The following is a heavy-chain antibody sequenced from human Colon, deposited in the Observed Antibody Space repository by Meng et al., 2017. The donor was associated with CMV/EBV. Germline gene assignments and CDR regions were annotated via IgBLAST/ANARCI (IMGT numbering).Heavy chain of an antibody. V-gene: IGHV1-18*01. CDR1: GYTFTNFV. Sequence: QVQLAQFGAEVKKPGASVKGSCKTSGYTFTNFVISWVRQAPGQGLEWMAYISPYNGDTNYAQRFQGRVALTTDTSTSTVYMELGSLTSDDTAMYYCARELARGGYWGQGTPVTVSS. J-gene: IGHJ4*02. CDR3: ARELARGGY. CDR2: ISPYNGDT.